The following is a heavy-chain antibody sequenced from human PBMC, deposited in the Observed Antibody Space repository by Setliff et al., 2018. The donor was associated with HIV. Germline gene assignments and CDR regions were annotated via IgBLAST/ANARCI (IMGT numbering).Heavy chain of an antibody. D-gene: IGHD3-3*01. CDR3: ARRPLFGVVIASVAKMEFDY. CDR1: GGSISTYF. V-gene: IGHV4-59*01. Sequence: PSETLSLTCTVSGGSISTYFWSWVRQTPGKGLEWIGYIYYTGSTSYNPSFRSRVTISVDTSKNQFSLMLDSVTAADTAVYYCARRPLFGVVIASVAKMEFDYWGQGTLVTVSS. J-gene: IGHJ4*02. CDR2: IYYTGST.